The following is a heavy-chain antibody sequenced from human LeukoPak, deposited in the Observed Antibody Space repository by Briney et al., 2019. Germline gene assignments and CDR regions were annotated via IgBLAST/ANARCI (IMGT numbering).Heavy chain of an antibody. CDR2: ISGSGGST. CDR1: GFTFSSYA. D-gene: IGHD6-13*01. CDR3: ARDFPYSSSWTPSYFDY. J-gene: IGHJ4*02. Sequence: SGGSLRLSCAASGFTFSSYAMSWVRQAPGKGLEWVSAISGSGGSTYYADSVKGRFTISRDNSKNTLYLQMNSLRAEDTAVYYCARDFPYSSSWTPSYFDYWGQGTLVTVSS. V-gene: IGHV3-23*01.